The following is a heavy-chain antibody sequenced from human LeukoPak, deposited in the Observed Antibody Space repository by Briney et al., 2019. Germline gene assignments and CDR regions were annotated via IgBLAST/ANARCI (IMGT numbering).Heavy chain of an antibody. Sequence: GGFLRLSCAASGFTVSSNYMSWVRQAPGKGLEWVSVIYSGGSTYYADSVKGRFTISRDNSKNTLYLQMNSLRAEDTAVYYCARDGGSYSISYWGQGTLVTVSS. V-gene: IGHV3-66*01. CDR2: IYSGGST. J-gene: IGHJ4*02. CDR1: GFTVSSNY. D-gene: IGHD1-26*01. CDR3: ARDGGSYSISY.